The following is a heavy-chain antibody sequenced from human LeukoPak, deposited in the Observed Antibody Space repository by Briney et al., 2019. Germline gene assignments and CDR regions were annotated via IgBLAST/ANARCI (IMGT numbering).Heavy chain of an antibody. J-gene: IGHJ6*03. CDR3: ARGGITMVRGYYYYYMDV. Sequence: GGSLRLSCAASGFIFSTYNIDWVRQAPGKGLEYVSAISSNGGSTYYANSVKGRFTISRDNSKYTLYLQMGSLRAEDMAVYYCARGGITMVRGYYYYYMDVWGKGTTVTVSS. CDR1: GFIFSTYN. CDR2: ISSNGGST. D-gene: IGHD3-10*01. V-gene: IGHV3-64*01.